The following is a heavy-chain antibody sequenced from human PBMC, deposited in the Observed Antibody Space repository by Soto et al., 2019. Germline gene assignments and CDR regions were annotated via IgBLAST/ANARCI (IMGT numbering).Heavy chain of an antibody. CDR3: TPQSSGWYFPFDY. D-gene: IGHD6-19*01. CDR2: IKSKTDGGTT. Sequence: GGSLRLSCAASGFTFSNAWMSWVRQAPGKGLEWVGRIKSKTDGGTTDYAAPVKGRFTISRDDSKTTLYLQMNSLKTEDTAVYYCTPQSSGWYFPFDYWGQGTLVTVSS. V-gene: IGHV3-15*01. CDR1: GFTFSNAW. J-gene: IGHJ4*02.